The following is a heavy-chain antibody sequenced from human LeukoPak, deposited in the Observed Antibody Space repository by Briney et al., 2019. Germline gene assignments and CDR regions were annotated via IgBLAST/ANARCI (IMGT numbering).Heavy chain of an antibody. D-gene: IGHD3-10*01. CDR1: GFTFSSYS. V-gene: IGHV3-21*01. J-gene: IGHJ6*03. CDR3: ARRYGSGIYYYMDV. Sequence: GGSLRLSCAASGFTFSSYSMNWVRQAPGKGLEWVSSISSSSSYIYYADSVKGRFTISRDNAKNSLYLQMSSLRAEDTAVYYCARRYGSGIYYYMDVWGKGTTVTISS. CDR2: ISSSSSYI.